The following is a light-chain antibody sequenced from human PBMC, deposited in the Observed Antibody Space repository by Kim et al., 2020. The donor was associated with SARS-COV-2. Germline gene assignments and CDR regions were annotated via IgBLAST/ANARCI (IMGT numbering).Light chain of an antibody. CDR1: QRISSY. CDR3: QQRSSWPLT. J-gene: IGKJ4*01. V-gene: IGKV3-11*01. Sequence: EIVLTQSPATLSLSPGERATLSCRASQRISSYLAWYQQKPGQAPRLLIYDASNRATGIPARISGSGSGTDFTLTISSLEPEDFAVYYCQQRSSWPLTFGGGTKVDIK. CDR2: DAS.